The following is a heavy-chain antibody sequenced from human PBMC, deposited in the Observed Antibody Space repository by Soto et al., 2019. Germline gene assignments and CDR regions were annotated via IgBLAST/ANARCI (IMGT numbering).Heavy chain of an antibody. J-gene: IGHJ2*01. CDR2: IYDSGTT. D-gene: IGHD6-13*01. CDR1: GGSISNYY. Sequence: QVQLQESGPGLVKPSETLSLTCTVSGGSISNYYWSWIRQPPGKGLEWIGYIYDSGTTNYNPSLKSRVTISVDTSKNQFSLKLNSVTAADTAVYYCARRVHSWQYWYFDLWGRGTLVTVSS. CDR3: ARRVHSWQYWYFDL. V-gene: IGHV4-59*08.